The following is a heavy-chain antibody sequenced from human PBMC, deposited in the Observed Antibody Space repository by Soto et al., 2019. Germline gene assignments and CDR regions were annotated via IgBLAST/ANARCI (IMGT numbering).Heavy chain of an antibody. D-gene: IGHD3-22*01. Sequence: QLQLQESGPGLVKPSETLSLTCTVSGGSISSSSYYWGWIRQPPGKGLEWIGSIYYSGSTYYNPSLKSRVTISVDTSKNQFSLKLSSVTAADTAVYYCARRVREIVVDDTLDYWGQGTLVTVSS. CDR1: GGSISSSSYY. V-gene: IGHV4-39*01. CDR2: IYYSGST. J-gene: IGHJ4*02. CDR3: ARRVREIVVDDTLDY.